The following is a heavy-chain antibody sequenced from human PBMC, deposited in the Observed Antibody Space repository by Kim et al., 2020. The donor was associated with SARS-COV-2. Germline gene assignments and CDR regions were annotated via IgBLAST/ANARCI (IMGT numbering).Heavy chain of an antibody. D-gene: IGHD3-3*01. CDR3: ARAGRAYDFWSGYYEEYYGMDV. CDR2: IWYDGSNK. V-gene: IGHV3-33*01. Sequence: GGSLRLSCAASGFTFSSYGMHWVRQAPGKGLEWVAVIWYDGSNKYYADSVKGRFTISRDNSKNTLYLQMNSLRAEDTAVYYCARAGRAYDFWSGYYEEYYGMDVWGQGTTVTVSS. J-gene: IGHJ6*02. CDR1: GFTFSSYG.